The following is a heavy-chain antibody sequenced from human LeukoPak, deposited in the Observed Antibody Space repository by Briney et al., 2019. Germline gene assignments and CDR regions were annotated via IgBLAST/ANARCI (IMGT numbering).Heavy chain of an antibody. CDR3: VGQTHKDY. V-gene: IGHV3-53*01. J-gene: IGHJ4*02. CDR1: GFTVSNSY. CDR2: LYSGGGA. Sequence: GGSLRLSCAASGFTVSNSYMSWVRQAPGKGLEWVSVLYSGGGAYYTDSVRGRFTISRDSSKNTLYLQMNSLRADDTAVYYCVGQTHKDYWGQGTLVTVSS.